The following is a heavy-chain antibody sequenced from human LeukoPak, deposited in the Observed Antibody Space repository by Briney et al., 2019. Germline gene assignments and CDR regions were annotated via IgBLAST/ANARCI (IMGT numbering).Heavy chain of an antibody. CDR3: ARDHDWAFDL. V-gene: IGHV3-48*02. CDR1: GFPFGSYV. CDR2: INHNAEMI. Sequence: GGSLRLSCEASGFPFGSYVMSWVRQAPGKGLEWIAYINHNAEMIFYPDFVKGRFTISRDNAKNSLYLQMNALGYEDTAIYYCARDHDWAFDLWGQGTLVTVSS. J-gene: IGHJ4*02. D-gene: IGHD3-9*01.